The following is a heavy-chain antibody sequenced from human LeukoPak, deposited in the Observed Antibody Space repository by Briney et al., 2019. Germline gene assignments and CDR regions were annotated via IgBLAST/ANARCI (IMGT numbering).Heavy chain of an antibody. D-gene: IGHD3-10*01. J-gene: IGHJ6*03. V-gene: IGHV3-53*01. CDR1: GFTASSNY. CDR2: IYSPGTT. Sequence: GGSLRLACAPSGFTASSNYMSWVRQAPGKGLEWVSFIYSPGTTYDADSVKGRFTISRDNSKNALYLQMNSLRAEDTAVYYCERSRGYYGSGSTGYYYYYYMDVWGKGTTVTVSS. CDR3: ERSRGYYGSGSTGYYYYYYMDV.